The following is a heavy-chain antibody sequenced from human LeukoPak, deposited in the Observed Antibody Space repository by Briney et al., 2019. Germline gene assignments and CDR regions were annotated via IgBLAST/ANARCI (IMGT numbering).Heavy chain of an antibody. D-gene: IGHD1-26*01. CDR2: ISSSGSNT. CDR3: ATGSSGTF. Sequence: GGSLRLSCAASEFTYGMNWVRQAPGKGLECVSAISSSGSNTYYADSVKGRFTISRDNAKNSLYLQMNSLRAEDTAVYYCATGSSGTFWGQGTLVTVSS. CDR1: EFTYG. V-gene: IGHV3-21*04. J-gene: IGHJ4*02.